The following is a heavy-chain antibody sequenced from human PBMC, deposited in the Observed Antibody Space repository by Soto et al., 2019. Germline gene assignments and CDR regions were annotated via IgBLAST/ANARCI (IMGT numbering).Heavy chain of an antibody. CDR3: ARYLSSGPIDY. CDR1: GFTFSSYW. D-gene: IGHD3-16*02. Sequence: PGGSLRLSCVASGFTFSSYWMSWVRQAPGKGLEWVANIKQDGSETHYGDSVKGRFSISRDNAKNSLYLQMNSLRAEDTAVYYCARYLSSGPIDYWGQGTLVTVS. CDR2: IKQDGSET. V-gene: IGHV3-7*04. J-gene: IGHJ4*02.